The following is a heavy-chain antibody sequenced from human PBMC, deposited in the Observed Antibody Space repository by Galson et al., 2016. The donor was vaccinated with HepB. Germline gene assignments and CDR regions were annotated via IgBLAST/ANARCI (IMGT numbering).Heavy chain of an antibody. CDR2: ANYSGNT. CDR1: GRSVSRGSYY. J-gene: IGHJ4*02. V-gene: IGHV4-39*07. CDR3: ASTWGY. D-gene: IGHD7-27*01. Sequence: SETLSLTCTVSGRSVSRGSYYWGWIRQPPGKGLEWIGSANYSGNTYYNPTLKSRVTISIDASKSQVSLKLTSVTVADTALYYCASTWGYWGQGTLVTLSS.